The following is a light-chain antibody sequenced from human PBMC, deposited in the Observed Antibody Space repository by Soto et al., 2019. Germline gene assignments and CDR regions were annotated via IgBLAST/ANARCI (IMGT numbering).Light chain of an antibody. V-gene: IGLV2-14*01. CDR3: CSYTTTNTVV. Sequence: QSALTQPASVSGSPGQSITISCTGTSSDIGGSDFVSWYQQHPGKAPKLVMSEVNNRPSGVSSRFSGSKSGNTASLTISGLQAEDEADHYCCSYTTTNTVVFGGGTKLTVL. J-gene: IGLJ2*01. CDR2: EVN. CDR1: SSDIGGSDF.